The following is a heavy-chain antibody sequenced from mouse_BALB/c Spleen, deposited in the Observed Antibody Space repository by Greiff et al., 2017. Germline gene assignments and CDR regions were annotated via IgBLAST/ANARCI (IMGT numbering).Heavy chain of an antibody. CDR3: AREPAYYYGSSSYAMDD. CDR2: INSNGGST. CDR1: GFTFSSYG. J-gene: IGHJ4*01. D-gene: IGHD1-1*01. V-gene: IGHV5-6-3*01. Sequence: EVKLMESGGGLVQPGGSLKLSCAASGFTFSSYGMSWVRQTPDKRLELVATINSNGGSTYYPDSVKGRFTISRDNAKNTLYLQMSSLKSEDTAMYYCAREPAYYYGSSSYAMDDWGQGTSVTVSS.